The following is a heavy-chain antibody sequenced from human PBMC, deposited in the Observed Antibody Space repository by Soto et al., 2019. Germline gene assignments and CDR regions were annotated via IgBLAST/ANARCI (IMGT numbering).Heavy chain of an antibody. CDR2: IYYSGST. Sequence: SETLSLTCTVSGGSISSYYWSWIRQPPGKGLEWIGYIYYSGSTNYNPSLKSRVTISVDTSKNQFSLKLSSVTAADTAVYYCASGQLWESDFAYWGQGTLVTVSS. D-gene: IGHD5-18*01. V-gene: IGHV4-59*01. CDR3: ASGQLWESDFAY. J-gene: IGHJ4*02. CDR1: GGSISSYY.